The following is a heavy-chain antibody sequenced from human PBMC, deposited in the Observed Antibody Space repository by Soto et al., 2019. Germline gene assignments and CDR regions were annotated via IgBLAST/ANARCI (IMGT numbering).Heavy chain of an antibody. V-gene: IGHV1-69*06. Sequence: VASVKVSCKASGGTFSSYAISWVRQAPGQGLEWMGGIIPIFGTANYAQKFQGRATITADKSTSTAYMELSSLRSEDTAVYYCASAFLSGPNNWFDPWGQGTLVTVSS. J-gene: IGHJ5*02. CDR2: IIPIFGTA. D-gene: IGHD3-3*01. CDR3: ASAFLSGPNNWFDP. CDR1: GGTFSSYA.